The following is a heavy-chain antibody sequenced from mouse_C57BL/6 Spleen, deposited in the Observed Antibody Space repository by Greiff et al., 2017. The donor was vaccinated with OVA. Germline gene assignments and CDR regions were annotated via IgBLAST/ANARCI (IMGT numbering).Heavy chain of an antibody. CDR3: ATHDYGSSPYYAMDD. J-gene: IGHJ4*01. CDR1: GYAFIRSC. V-gene: IGHV1-82*01. CDR2: IYPGDGDT. Sequence: QVQLQQSGPELVKPGASVKISCKASGYAFIRSCMNWVKQRPGKGLEWIGRIYPGDGDTNYNGKFKGKATLTADTSSSTAYTQHSSLTSEDSAVYVGATHDYGSSPYYAMDDWGQGTSVTVSS. D-gene: IGHD1-1*01.